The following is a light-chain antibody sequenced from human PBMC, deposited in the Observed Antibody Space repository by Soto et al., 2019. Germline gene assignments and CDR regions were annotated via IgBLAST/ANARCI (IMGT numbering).Light chain of an antibody. CDR3: QKYNNWPSAT. J-gene: IGKJ4*01. Sequence: EIMITPSPVTTSVSPGESATLSCKAIQSVNSNLAWYQQKPGQAHSLLIYGASTRATGIPASFIGNGSATEFTPTDRRLKTEDLAVYYGQKYNNWPSATFGGVGKGEIK. V-gene: IGKV3-15*01. CDR1: QSVNSN. CDR2: GAS.